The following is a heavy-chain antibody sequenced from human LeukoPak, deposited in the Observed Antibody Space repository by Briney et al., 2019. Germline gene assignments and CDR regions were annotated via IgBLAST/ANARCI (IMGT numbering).Heavy chain of an antibody. J-gene: IGHJ4*02. V-gene: IGHV3-11*01. CDR3: ARFYSYGDY. Sequence: LSLTCAVYGGSFSGYYWSWIRQAPGKGLEWVSYLSLKGRFTISRDNAKNSLYLQMNSLRAEDTAMYYCARFYSYGDYWGQGTLVTVSS. CDR1: GGSFSGYY. CDR2: LS. D-gene: IGHD5-18*01.